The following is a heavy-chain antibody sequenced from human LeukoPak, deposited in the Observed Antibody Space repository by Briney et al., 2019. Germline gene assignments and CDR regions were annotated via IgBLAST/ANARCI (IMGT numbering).Heavy chain of an antibody. D-gene: IGHD3-10*01. J-gene: IGHJ4*02. CDR1: GGSISSSSYY. V-gene: IGHV4-39*01. Sequence: NPSETLSLTCTVSGGSISSSSYYWGWIRQPPGKGLEWIGSIYSSGSTYYNPSLKSRVTISVDTSKNQFSLNLSSVPASDTAVYYCARRGGSGRSFDYWGQGILVTVSS. CDR2: IYSSGST. CDR3: ARRGGSGRSFDY.